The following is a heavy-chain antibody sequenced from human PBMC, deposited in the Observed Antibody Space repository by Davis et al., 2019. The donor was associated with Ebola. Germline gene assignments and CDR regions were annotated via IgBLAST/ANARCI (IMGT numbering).Heavy chain of an antibody. CDR3: ASGTYYYDRRAWGDAFDI. V-gene: IGHV4-59*01. J-gene: IGHJ3*02. CDR2: IYYSGST. CDR1: GGSISSYY. D-gene: IGHD3-22*01. Sequence: PSETLSLTCTVSGGSISSYYWSWIRQPPGKGLEWIGYIYYSGSTNYNPSLKSRVTISVDTSKNQFSLKLSSVTAADTAVYYCASGTYYYDRRAWGDAFDIWGQGTMVTVSS.